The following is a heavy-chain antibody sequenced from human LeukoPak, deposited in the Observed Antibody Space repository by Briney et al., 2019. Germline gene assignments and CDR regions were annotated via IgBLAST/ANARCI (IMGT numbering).Heavy chain of an antibody. CDR1: GFIFSDYC. D-gene: IGHD3-3*01. J-gene: IGHJ4*02. Sequence: PGGSLRLSCTPSGFIFSDYCMGWIRQAPGKGLEWVSYITSSGRNLFYADSMKGRFTISRDNAKNSLYLQMNSLRAEDTAVYYCARGSATLEWLPFDYWGQGTLVTVSS. V-gene: IGHV3-11*04. CDR3: ARGSATLEWLPFDY. CDR2: ITSSGRNL.